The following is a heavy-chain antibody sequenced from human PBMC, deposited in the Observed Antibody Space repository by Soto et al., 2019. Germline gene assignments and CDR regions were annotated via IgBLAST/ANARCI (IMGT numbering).Heavy chain of an antibody. CDR2: ISYDGTNK. Sequence: LRLSCVPAGFTFSSCAMHWVRQAPGKGLEWVAIISYDGTNKYYADSVRGRFTISRDNSKNTLYLQMNSLRVEDTAVYFCARGDYYDTSGPFSDAFDIWGQGTMVTVSS. V-gene: IGHV3-30*04. D-gene: IGHD3-22*01. CDR3: ARGDYYDTSGPFSDAFDI. J-gene: IGHJ3*02. CDR1: GFTFSSCA.